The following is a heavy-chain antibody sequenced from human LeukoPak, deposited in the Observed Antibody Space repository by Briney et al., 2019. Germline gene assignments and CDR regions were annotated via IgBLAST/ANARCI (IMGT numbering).Heavy chain of an antibody. J-gene: IGHJ4*02. Sequence: GGSLRLSCAASGFTFSSYAMHWVRQAPGKGLEWVSAISGSGGSTYYADSVKGRFTISRDNSKNTLYLQMNSLRAEDTAVYYCAKNQEDGWYVPYYYFDYWGQGTLVTVSS. V-gene: IGHV3-23*01. CDR3: AKNQEDGWYVPYYYFDY. D-gene: IGHD6-19*01. CDR2: ISGSGGST. CDR1: GFTFSSYA.